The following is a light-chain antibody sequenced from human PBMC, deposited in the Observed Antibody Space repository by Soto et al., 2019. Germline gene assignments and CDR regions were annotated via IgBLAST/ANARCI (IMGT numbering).Light chain of an antibody. CDR3: QQSYSTPYT. V-gene: IGKV1-39*01. Sequence: DIQMTQSPSSLSASVGDRVTITCRASQSISSYLNWYQQKPGKAPKLLIFTASSLQSGVPSRFSGSGSGTDVTHSISSMQPEDFANYYCQQSYSTPYTFGQGTQLEIK. J-gene: IGKJ2*01. CDR1: QSISSY. CDR2: TAS.